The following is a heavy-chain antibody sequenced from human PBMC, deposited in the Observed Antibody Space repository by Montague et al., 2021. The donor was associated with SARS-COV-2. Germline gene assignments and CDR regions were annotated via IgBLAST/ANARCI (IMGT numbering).Heavy chain of an antibody. CDR3: ARDRDWDDRCGMDV. J-gene: IGHJ6*02. V-gene: IGHV3-48*03. CDR1: GFTFSSYE. CDR2: ISSSGGGSTK. D-gene: IGHD3-9*01. Sequence: SRRLSCAASGFTFSSYEMNWVRQAPGKGLEWISYISSSGGGSTKHYTDSVKGRFTISRDNAKNSLYLQMNSLRVEDTAIYYCARDRDWDDRCGMDVWGQGTTVTVSS.